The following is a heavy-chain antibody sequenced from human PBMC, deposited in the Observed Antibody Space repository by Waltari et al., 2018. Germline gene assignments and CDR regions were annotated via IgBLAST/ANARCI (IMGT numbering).Heavy chain of an antibody. CDR1: GYTFPGYY. V-gene: IGHV1-2*02. CDR2: INPNSGGT. J-gene: IGHJ5*02. D-gene: IGHD1-26*01. CDR3: ARRGGSFDNWFDP. Sequence: QVQLVQSGAEVKKPGASVKVPCQASGYTFPGYYMHWVRQAPGQGLEWMGWINPNSGGTNYAQKFQGRVTMTRDTSISTAYMELSRLRSDDTAVYYCARRGGSFDNWFDPWGQGTLVTVSS.